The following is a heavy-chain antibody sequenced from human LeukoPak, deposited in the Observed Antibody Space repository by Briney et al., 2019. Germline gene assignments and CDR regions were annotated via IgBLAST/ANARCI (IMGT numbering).Heavy chain of an antibody. CDR1: GFTFSDYY. D-gene: IGHD4/OR15-4a*01. Sequence: GGSLRLSCAASGFTFSDYYMSWVRQAPGKGLEWVSVIYSGGDTYYADSVKGRFTFSRDNSKNTLYLQMNSLRAEDTAVYYCARGTANQIDYWGQGTLVTVSS. V-gene: IGHV3-53*01. CDR3: ARGTANQIDY. CDR2: IYSGGDT. J-gene: IGHJ4*02.